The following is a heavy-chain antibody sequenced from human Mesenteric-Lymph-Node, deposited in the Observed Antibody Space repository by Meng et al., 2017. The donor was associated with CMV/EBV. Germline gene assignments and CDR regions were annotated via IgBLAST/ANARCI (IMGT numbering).Heavy chain of an antibody. D-gene: IGHD3-16*01. CDR2: ISTSGGNI. V-gene: IGHV3-48*03. J-gene: IGHJ4*02. CDR1: GFTFSGYE. CDR3: ARDDRKGRSNDPHYFDF. Sequence: GESLKISCAASGFTFSGYEMIWVRQAAGKGLEWVSYISTSGGNIYYADSVRGRFTLSRDNAKNSLYLQMNSLRAEDTAVYYCARDDRKGRSNDPHYFDFWGQGTLVTVSS.